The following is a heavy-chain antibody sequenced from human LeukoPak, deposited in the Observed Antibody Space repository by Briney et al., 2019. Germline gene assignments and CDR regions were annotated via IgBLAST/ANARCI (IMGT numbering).Heavy chain of an antibody. D-gene: IGHD3-10*01. V-gene: IGHV3-30*02. J-gene: IGHJ4*02. CDR1: GFTFSSYG. Sequence: GGSLRLSCAASGFTFSSYGMHWVRQAPGKGLEWVAFIRYDGSNKYYADSVKGRFTISRDNSKNTLYLQMNSLRAEDTAVSYCASETESDLDYWGQGTLVTVSS. CDR2: IRYDGSNK. CDR3: ASETESDLDY.